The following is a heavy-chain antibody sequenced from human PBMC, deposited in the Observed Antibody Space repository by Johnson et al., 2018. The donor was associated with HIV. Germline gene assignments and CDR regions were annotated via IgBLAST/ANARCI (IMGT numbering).Heavy chain of an antibody. V-gene: IGHV3-23*04. CDR3: AKDRRGKQQLVTGNDAFDI. Sequence: VQLVESGGGLVQPGGSLRLSCAASGFTFSSYWMSWVRQAPGKGLEWVSAIGTAGDTYYPGSVKGRFTISRDNSKNTLYLQMNSLRAEDTAVYYCAKDRRGKQQLVTGNDAFDIWGQGTMVTVSS. D-gene: IGHD6-13*01. J-gene: IGHJ3*02. CDR2: IGTAGDT. CDR1: GFTFSSYW.